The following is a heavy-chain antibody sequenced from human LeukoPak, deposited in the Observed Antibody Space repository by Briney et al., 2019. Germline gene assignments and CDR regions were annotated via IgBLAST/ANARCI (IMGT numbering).Heavy chain of an antibody. J-gene: IGHJ4*03. CDR3: ARDRSYVWGSYRYTVDYFDY. V-gene: IGHV4-34*01. D-gene: IGHD3-16*02. Sequence: PSETLSLTCAVYGGSFSGYYWSWIRQPPGKGLEWIGEINHSGSTNYNPSLKSRVTISVDTSKNQFSLKLSSVTAADTAVYYCARDRSYVWGSYRYTVDYFDYWGQGTMVTVSS. CDR1: GGSFSGYY. CDR2: INHSGST.